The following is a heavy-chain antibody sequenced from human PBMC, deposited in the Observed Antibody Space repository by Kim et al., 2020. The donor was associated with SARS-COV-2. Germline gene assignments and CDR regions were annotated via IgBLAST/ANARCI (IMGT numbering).Heavy chain of an antibody. V-gene: IGHV4-34*01. J-gene: IGHJ4*02. Sequence: NPTIKRRGTISVDTSKNQFSRKLSSVTAADTAVYYCAREGFGSGSYFDYWGQGTLVTVSS. CDR3: AREGFGSGSYFDY. D-gene: IGHD3-10*01.